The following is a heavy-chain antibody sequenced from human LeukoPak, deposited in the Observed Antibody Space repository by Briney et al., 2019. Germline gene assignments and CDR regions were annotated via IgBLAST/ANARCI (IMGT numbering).Heavy chain of an antibody. CDR2: IYYSGRT. Sequence: SETLSLTCTVSGGSISSSTYYWGWIRQPPGKGLEWIGNIYYSGRTYYNPSLKSRVTISVDTSKNHFSLKLSSVTAADTAVYYCVWGSAWYYFDYWGQGTLATVSS. V-gene: IGHV4-39*02. CDR3: VWGSAWYYFDY. D-gene: IGHD6-19*01. CDR1: GGSISSSTYY. J-gene: IGHJ4*02.